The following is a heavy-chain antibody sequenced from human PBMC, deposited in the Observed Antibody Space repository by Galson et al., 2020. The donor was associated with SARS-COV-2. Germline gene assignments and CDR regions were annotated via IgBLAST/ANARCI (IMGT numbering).Heavy chain of an antibody. V-gene: IGHV3-33*01. J-gene: IGHJ4*02. CDR1: GFTFSSHA. Sequence: GGSLRLSCAASGFTFSSHAIHWVRQAPGKGLEWVAQIFYDGSDKYYGDSVKGRFTISRDNAKNSLYLQMNSLRAEDTAVYYCARDSNYYDSSGVIDYWGQGTLVTVSS. CDR2: IFYDGSDK. CDR3: ARDSNYYDSSGVIDY. D-gene: IGHD3-22*01.